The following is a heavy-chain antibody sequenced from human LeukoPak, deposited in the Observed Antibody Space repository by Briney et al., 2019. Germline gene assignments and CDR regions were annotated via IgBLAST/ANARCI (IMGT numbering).Heavy chain of an antibody. Sequence: GGSLRLSCIASGFTFNSYAMTWVRQAPGKGLEWVSSISGLSSYTYYGESVKGRFSISRDNAKNSLYLQMNSLGAEDTATYYCGRAFPPLRTSSAGDLWGQGILVTVSS. CDR3: GRAFPPLRTSSAGDL. D-gene: IGHD3-16*01. V-gene: IGHV3-21*01. CDR1: GFTFNSYA. CDR2: ISGLSSYT. J-gene: IGHJ4*02.